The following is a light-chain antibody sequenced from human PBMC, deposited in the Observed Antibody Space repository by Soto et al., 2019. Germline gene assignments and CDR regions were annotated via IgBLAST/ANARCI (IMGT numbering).Light chain of an antibody. Sequence: DSQLTQSPSFRSASVGDRVIITCRASQGIYSYLAWYQQKPGKAPKLLIYGASTLQSGVPSRFSGSGSGTEFTLTISSLQPEDSATYYCQQLNTYPLTFGGGTKVEIK. CDR2: GAS. J-gene: IGKJ4*01. CDR1: QGIYSY. V-gene: IGKV1-9*01. CDR3: QQLNTYPLT.